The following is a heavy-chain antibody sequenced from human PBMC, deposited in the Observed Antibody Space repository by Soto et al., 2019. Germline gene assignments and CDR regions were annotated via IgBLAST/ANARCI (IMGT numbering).Heavy chain of an antibody. J-gene: IGHJ5*02. Sequence: EPQSLTCVVYGGSFSRYYWDMIRQPPGKGLEWLGEINHSGSNNYNPSLESRVTISLDTSKTQFSLKLTSVTAADTAVYYCARGEGRLVGTWFDPWGQGTLVTVSS. D-gene: IGHD5-12*01. V-gene: IGHV4-34*01. CDR3: ARGEGRLVGTWFDP. CDR2: INHSGSN. CDR1: GGSFSRYY.